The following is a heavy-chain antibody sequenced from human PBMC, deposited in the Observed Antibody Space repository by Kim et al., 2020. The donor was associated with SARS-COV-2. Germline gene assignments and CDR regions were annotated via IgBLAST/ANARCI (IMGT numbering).Heavy chain of an antibody. CDR1: GGTFSSYA. D-gene: IGHD4-4*01. CDR3: ARRENSNYGFTFDP. Sequence: SVKVSCKASGGTFSSYAISWVRQAPGQGLEWMGGIIPIFGTANYAQKFQGRVTLTADESTSTAYMELSSLRSEDTAVYYCARRENSNYGFTFDPWGEGALVTVSS. J-gene: IGHJ5*02. CDR2: IIPIFGTA. V-gene: IGHV1-69*13.